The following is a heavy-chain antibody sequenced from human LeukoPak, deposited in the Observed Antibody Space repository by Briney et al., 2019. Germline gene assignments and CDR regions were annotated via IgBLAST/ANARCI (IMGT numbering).Heavy chain of an antibody. J-gene: IGHJ4*02. CDR1: GFTFSSYA. CDR2: ISSNGGST. V-gene: IGHV3-64D*06. D-gene: IGHD6-13*01. Sequence: GGSLRLSCSASGFTFSSYAMHWVHQAPGKGLEYVSAISSNGGSTYYADSVKGRFTISRDNSKNTLYLQMSSLRPEDTAVYYCLKDLRDIAVAATPDYWGQGTLVTVSS. CDR3: LKDLRDIAVAATPDY.